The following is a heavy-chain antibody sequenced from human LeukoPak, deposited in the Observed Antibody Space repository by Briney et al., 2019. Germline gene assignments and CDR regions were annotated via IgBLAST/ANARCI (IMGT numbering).Heavy chain of an antibody. Sequence: SETLSLTCAVYGGSFSGYYRSWIRQPPGKGLEWIGEINHSGSTNYNPSLKSRVTISVDTSKNQFSLKLSSVTAADTAVYYCARRTYYYGSGRPFDYWGQGTLVTVSS. CDR2: INHSGST. CDR3: ARRTYYYGSGRPFDY. D-gene: IGHD3-10*01. V-gene: IGHV4-34*01. J-gene: IGHJ4*02. CDR1: GGSFSGYY.